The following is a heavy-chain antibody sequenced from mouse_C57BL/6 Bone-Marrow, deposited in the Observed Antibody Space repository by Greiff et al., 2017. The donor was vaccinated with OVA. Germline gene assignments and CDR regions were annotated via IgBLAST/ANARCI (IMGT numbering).Heavy chain of an antibody. CDR2: FHPYNDDT. Sequence: QVQLQQSGAELVKPGASVKMSCKASGYTFTTYPIEWMKQNHGKSLEWIGNFHPYNDDTKYNEKFKGKATLTVETSSSTVYLELSRLTSDDSAVYDCARGDYYSNYGFAYWGQGTLVTVSA. CDR1: GYTFTTYP. D-gene: IGHD2-5*01. V-gene: IGHV1-47*01. CDR3: ARGDYYSNYGFAY. J-gene: IGHJ3*01.